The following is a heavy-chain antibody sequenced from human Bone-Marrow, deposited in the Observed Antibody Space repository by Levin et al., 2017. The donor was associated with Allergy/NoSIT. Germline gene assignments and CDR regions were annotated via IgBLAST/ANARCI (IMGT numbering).Heavy chain of an antibody. J-gene: IGHJ4*02. CDR2: VTTNNGDT. V-gene: IGHV1-18*01. CDR3: ARDLQGYFDY. Sequence: ASVKVSCKASGYIFTEYVISWVRQAPGQGLEWMGWVTTNNGDTNYAQKFQGRVTITTDTSTSTAYMELRSLRSDDTAVYYCARDLQGYFDYWGQGALVTVSS. CDR1: GYIFTEYV.